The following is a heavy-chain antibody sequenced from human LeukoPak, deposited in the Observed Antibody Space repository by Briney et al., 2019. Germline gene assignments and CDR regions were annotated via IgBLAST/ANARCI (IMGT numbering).Heavy chain of an antibody. J-gene: IGHJ4*02. V-gene: IGHV1-69*04. CDR1: GGTFSSYA. Sequence: ASVKVSCKASGGTFSSYAISWVRQAPGQGLEWMGRIIPILGIANYAQKFQGRVTITADKSTSTAYMELSSLRSEDMAVYYCARDFDGSGFYDYWGQGTLVTVSS. D-gene: IGHD3-10*01. CDR3: ARDFDGSGFYDY. CDR2: IIPILGIA.